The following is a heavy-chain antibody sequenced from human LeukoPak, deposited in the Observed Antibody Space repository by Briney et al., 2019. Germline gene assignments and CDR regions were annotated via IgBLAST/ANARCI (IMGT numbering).Heavy chain of an antibody. CDR3: VRDGIRDIPGIITIRYDY. Sequence: GGSLRLSCSASAFTFSVYWMTWVRQAPGKGLEWVATIKEDGSDKYYVDSVRGRFTISRDNAENSLYLQMNSLTAEDAALYYCVRDGIRDIPGIITIRYDYWGQGTLVTVSS. D-gene: IGHD3-10*01. CDR1: AFTFSVYW. CDR2: IKEDGSDK. J-gene: IGHJ4*02. V-gene: IGHV3-7*05.